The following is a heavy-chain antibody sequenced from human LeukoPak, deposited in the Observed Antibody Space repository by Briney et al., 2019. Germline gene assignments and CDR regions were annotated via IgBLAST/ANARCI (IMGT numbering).Heavy chain of an antibody. J-gene: IGHJ3*02. V-gene: IGHV3-48*03. CDR1: GFTFSSYE. Sequence: GGSLRLSCAASGFTFSSYEMNWVRQAPGKGLEWVSYISSSGSTIYYADSVKGRFTISRDNAKNSLYLQMNSLRAEDTAAYYCARSYVAAAGTGAFDIWGQGTMVTVSS. D-gene: IGHD6-13*01. CDR3: ARSYVAAAGTGAFDI. CDR2: ISSSGSTI.